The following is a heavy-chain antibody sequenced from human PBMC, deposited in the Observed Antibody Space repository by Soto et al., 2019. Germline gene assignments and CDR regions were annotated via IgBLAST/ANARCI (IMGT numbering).Heavy chain of an antibody. D-gene: IGHD2-8*01. CDR2: ISGSSDTR. J-gene: IGHJ4*02. Sequence: LRLSCAASGFTFSSYEMHWVREAPEKGLEWVSYISGSSDTRYIADSVKGRFTISRDNAKNSLYLQMNSLRAEDTAVYYCARATGYTNYGLDYWGEGALVTVSS. CDR1: GFTFSSYE. V-gene: IGHV3-48*03. CDR3: ARATGYTNYGLDY.